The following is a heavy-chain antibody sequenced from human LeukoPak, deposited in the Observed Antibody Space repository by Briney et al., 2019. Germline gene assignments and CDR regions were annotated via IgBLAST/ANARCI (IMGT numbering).Heavy chain of an antibody. CDR1: GFTFSSYS. CDR3: AREGEDISFGAFDI. J-gene: IGHJ3*02. Sequence: SGGSLRLSCAASGFTFSSYSMNWVRQAPGKGLEWVSYISSSSSTIYYADSVKGRFTISRDNAKNSLYLQMNSLRAEDTAVYYCAREGEDISFGAFDIWGQGTMVTVSS. CDR2: ISSSSSTI. D-gene: IGHD2-15*01. V-gene: IGHV3-48*01.